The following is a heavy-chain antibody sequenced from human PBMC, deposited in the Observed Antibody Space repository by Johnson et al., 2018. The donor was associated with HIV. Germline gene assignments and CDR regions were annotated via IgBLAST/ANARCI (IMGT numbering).Heavy chain of an antibody. V-gene: IGHV3-72*01. J-gene: IGHJ3*02. Sequence: VQLVESGGGLVQPGGSLRLSCAASGFTFSSYAMNWVRQAPGKGLEWVGRTRNKANSYTTEYAASVKGRFTISRDDSKNSLYLQMNSLRAEDTAVYSCARSGSSGAFDIWGQGTMVTVSS. CDR3: ARSGSSGAFDI. D-gene: IGHD6-6*01. CDR2: TRNKANSYTT. CDR1: GFTFSSYA.